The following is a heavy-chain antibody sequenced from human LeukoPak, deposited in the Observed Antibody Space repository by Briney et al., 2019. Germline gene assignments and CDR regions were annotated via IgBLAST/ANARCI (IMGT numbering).Heavy chain of an antibody. CDR1: GGTFSSYA. D-gene: IGHD6-19*01. CDR2: ISAYNGNT. J-gene: IGHJ4*02. V-gene: IGHV1-18*01. Sequence: ASVKVSCKASGGTFSSYAISWVRQAPGQGLEWMGWISAYNGNTNYAQKLQGRVTMTTDTSTSTAYMELRSLRSDDTAVYYCARDAGSGWYAPIDYWGQGTLVTVSS. CDR3: ARDAGSGWYAPIDY.